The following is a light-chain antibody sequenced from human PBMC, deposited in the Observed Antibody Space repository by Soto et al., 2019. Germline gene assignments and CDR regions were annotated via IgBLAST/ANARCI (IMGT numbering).Light chain of an antibody. V-gene: IGLV1-47*01. J-gene: IGLJ2*01. CDR3: AAWDDRLSGRV. CDR1: SSNIGSNY. Sequence: QTVVTQPPSASGTPGQRVTISCSGSSSNIGSNYVYWYQQLPGTAPKLLIYRNNQRPSGVPDRFSGSKSGSSASLAISGLLSEDEADYYCAAWDDRLSGRVFGGGTKLTVL. CDR2: RNN.